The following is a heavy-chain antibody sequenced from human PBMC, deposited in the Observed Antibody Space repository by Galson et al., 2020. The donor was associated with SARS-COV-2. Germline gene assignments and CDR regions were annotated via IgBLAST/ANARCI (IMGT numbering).Heavy chain of an antibody. CDR2: ISGGGDST. Sequence: GGSLRLSCAASGFTFSTYAMNWVRQAPGKGLEWVSRISGGGDSTYYADSVKGRFTISRDNSKNTLYLQMNSLRAEDTAVYYCAKDPNWLSRKEAFDIWGQGTLVTVSS. V-gene: IGHV3-23*01. CDR3: AKDPNWLSRKEAFDI. D-gene: IGHD1-1*01. J-gene: IGHJ3*02. CDR1: GFTFSTYA.